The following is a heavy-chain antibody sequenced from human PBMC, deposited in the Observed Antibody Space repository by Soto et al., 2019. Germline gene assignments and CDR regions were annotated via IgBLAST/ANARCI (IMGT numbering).Heavy chain of an antibody. D-gene: IGHD4-17*01. J-gene: IGHJ4*02. CDR3: ARRTTVTTTFDY. CDR1: GGSISSGGYS. V-gene: IGHV4-30-2*01. Sequence: SETLSLTCAVSGGSISSGGYSWSWIRQPPGKGLEWIGYIYHSGSTYYNPSLKSRVTISVDRSKNQFSLKLSSVAAADTAVYYCARRTTVTTTFDYWGQGTLVTVSS. CDR2: IYHSGST.